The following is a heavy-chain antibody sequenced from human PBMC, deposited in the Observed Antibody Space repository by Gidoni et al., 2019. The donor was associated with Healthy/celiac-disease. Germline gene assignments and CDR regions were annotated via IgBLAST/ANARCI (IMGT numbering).Heavy chain of an antibody. D-gene: IGHD6-19*01. CDR2: IYYSGST. CDR1: GGSISSSSYY. V-gene: IGHV4-39*01. CDR3: ARPAVAGTIGWFDP. Sequence: QLQLQESGPGLVKPSETLSLTCTVPGGSISSSSYYWGWIRQPPGKGLEWIGSIYYSGSTYYNPSLKSRVTISVDTSKNQFSLKLSSVTAADTAVYYCARPAVAGTIGWFDPWGQGTLVTVSS. J-gene: IGHJ5*02.